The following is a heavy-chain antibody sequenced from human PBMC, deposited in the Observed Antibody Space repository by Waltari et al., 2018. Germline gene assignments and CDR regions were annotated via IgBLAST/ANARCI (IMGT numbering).Heavy chain of an antibody. CDR3: ARANGGMAARKNKYNWFDP. V-gene: IGHV4-34*01. J-gene: IGHJ5*02. CDR2: INHSGST. CDR1: GGSFSGFY. Sequence: QVQLQQWGAGLLKPSETLSLTCAVYGGSFSGFYWSWIRQPPGKGLEWIGEINHSGSTNDSPSLKRRVSLSVDTSRNQFSVKLSSVTAADTAVYVCARANGGMAARKNKYNWFDPWDQGTLVTVSS. D-gene: IGHD6-6*01.